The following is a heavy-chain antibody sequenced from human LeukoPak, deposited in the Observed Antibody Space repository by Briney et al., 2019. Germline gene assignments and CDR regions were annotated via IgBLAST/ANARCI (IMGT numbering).Heavy chain of an antibody. CDR3: ARTYLGYYDSSGYAYYFDY. V-gene: IGHV4-59*08. J-gene: IGHJ4*02. CDR2: IYYNGNT. Sequence: SETLSLTCTVSDGSISSYYWSWIRQPPGKGLEGMGDIYYNGNTKYNPSPKSRVTISVDTSKNQFSLKLRSVTAADTAVYYCARTYLGYYDSSGYAYYFDYWGQGILVPVSS. CDR1: DGSISSYY. D-gene: IGHD3-22*01.